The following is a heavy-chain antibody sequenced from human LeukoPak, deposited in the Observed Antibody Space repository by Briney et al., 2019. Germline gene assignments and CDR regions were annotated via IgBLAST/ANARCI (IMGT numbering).Heavy chain of an antibody. CDR3: ARDGDYDSSGHYRNQLDY. V-gene: IGHV3-33*01. J-gene: IGHJ4*02. CDR1: GFTFSSYG. CDR2: IWYDGSNK. D-gene: IGHD3-22*01. Sequence: HPGGSLRLSCAASGFTFSSYGMHWVRQAPGKGLEWVAVIWYDGSNKYYADSVKGRFTISRDNSKNTLYLQMNSLRAEDTAVYYCARDGDYDSSGHYRNQLDYWGQGTLVTVSS.